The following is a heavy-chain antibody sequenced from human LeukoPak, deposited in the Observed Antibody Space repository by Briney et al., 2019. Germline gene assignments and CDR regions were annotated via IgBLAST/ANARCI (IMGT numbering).Heavy chain of an antibody. CDR1: GDSIGNQY. D-gene: IGHD3-3*01. CDR3: ARKEWVPYYFDY. V-gene: IGHV4-59*11. Sequence: SETLSLTCTVSGDSIGNQYWSWIRQPPGKGLEWIGYIYYSEYTKYNPSLESRVTISVDTSKNQFSLKLTSVTAADTAVYYCARKEWVPYYFDYWGQGTLVTVSS. J-gene: IGHJ4*02. CDR2: IYYSEYT.